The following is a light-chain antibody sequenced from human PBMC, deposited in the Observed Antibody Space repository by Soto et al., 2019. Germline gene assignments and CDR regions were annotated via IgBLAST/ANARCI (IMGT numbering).Light chain of an antibody. Sequence: DIQLTQSPSFLSASVGDRVTVTCRASQGINSYLAWYQQKPGKAPKLLIYTASTLQSWVPSRFSGSGSGTEFTLTITSLQPEDFAAYYCQQLYTYPLTFGGGTKVEIK. J-gene: IGKJ4*01. V-gene: IGKV1-9*01. CDR1: QGINSY. CDR2: TAS. CDR3: QQLYTYPLT.